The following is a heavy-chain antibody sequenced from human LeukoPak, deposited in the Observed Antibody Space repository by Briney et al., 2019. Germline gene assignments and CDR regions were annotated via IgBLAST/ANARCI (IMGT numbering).Heavy chain of an antibody. CDR3: AKCGLYSYGLYNY. Sequence: GGSLRLSCAASGFTFSSYGMSWVRQAPGKGLEWVSYISSSSTIYYADSVKGRFTISRDNAKNSLYLQMNSLRAEDTAVYYCAKCGLYSYGLYNYWGQGTLVTVSS. D-gene: IGHD5-18*01. V-gene: IGHV3-48*04. CDR1: GFTFSSYG. CDR2: ISSSSTI. J-gene: IGHJ4*02.